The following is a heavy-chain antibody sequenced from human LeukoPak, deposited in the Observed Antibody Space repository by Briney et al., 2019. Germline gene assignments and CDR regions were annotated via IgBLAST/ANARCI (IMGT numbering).Heavy chain of an antibody. CDR1: GGSFSDYY. Sequence: PSETPSLTCSVSGGSFSDYYWSWIRQPAGKGLEWIGRIYTSGSTNYNPSLKSRVTMSLDMSKNQFSLKLNSVTAADTAVYYCARDQVAFDYWGQGALVIVSS. D-gene: IGHD2-15*01. CDR3: ARDQVAFDY. J-gene: IGHJ4*02. V-gene: IGHV4-4*07. CDR2: IYTSGST.